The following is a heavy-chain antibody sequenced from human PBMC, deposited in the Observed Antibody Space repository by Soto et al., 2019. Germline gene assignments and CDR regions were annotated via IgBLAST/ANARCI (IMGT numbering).Heavy chain of an antibody. D-gene: IGHD6-13*01. CDR2: IIPILGIA. CDR3: ARGGPPIAAPHFDY. CDR1: GGTFSSYT. V-gene: IGHV1-69*02. J-gene: IGHJ4*02. Sequence: QVQLVQSGAEVKKPGSSVKVSCKASGGTFSSYTISWVRQAPGQGLEWMGRIIPILGIANYAQKFQGRVTITADKSTSTAYMELSSLRSEDTAVYYCARGGPPIAAPHFDYWGQGTLVTVSS.